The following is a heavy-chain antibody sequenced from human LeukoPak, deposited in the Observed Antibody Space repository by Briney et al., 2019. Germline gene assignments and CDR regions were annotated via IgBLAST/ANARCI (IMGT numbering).Heavy chain of an antibody. D-gene: IGHD1-26*01. CDR1: GFTVSSNY. J-gene: IGHJ2*01. CDR2: IYSGGST. CDR3: ARGATSHWYFDL. V-gene: IGHV3-66*01. Sequence: PGGSLRLSCAASGFTVSSNYLSWVRQAPGKGLEWVSVIYSGGSTYYADSVKGRFTISRDNSKNTLYLQMNSLRAEDMAVYYCARGATSHWYFDLWGRGTLVTVSS.